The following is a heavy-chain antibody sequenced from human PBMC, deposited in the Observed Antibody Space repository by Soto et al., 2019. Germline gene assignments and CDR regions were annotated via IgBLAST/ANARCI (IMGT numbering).Heavy chain of an antibody. CDR3: ARDQIWFGDFHYYGMDV. V-gene: IGHV4-59*12. D-gene: IGHD3-10*01. CDR2: IYHSGST. CDR1: GGSISSYY. Sequence: PSETLSLTCTVSGGSISSYYWSWIRQPPGKGLEWIGEIYHSGSTNYNPSLKSRVTISVDKSKNQFSLKLSSVTAADTAVYYCARDQIWFGDFHYYGMDVWGQGTTVTVSS. J-gene: IGHJ6*02.